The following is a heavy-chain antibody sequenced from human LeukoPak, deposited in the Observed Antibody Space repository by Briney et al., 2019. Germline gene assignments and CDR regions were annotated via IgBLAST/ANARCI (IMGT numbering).Heavy chain of an antibody. D-gene: IGHD3-16*01. CDR2: INEDASII. CDR1: GFTFSGYW. Sequence: GGSLRLSCAASGFTFSGYWMHRVRQAPGKGLEWVSRINEDASIITYADSVKGRFIISRDNTKNSLYLQMNSLRAEDTAVYYCVRDLILVWTPGDDFDFWGQGTLVTVSS. CDR3: VRDLILVWTPGDDFDF. V-gene: IGHV3-74*01. J-gene: IGHJ4*02.